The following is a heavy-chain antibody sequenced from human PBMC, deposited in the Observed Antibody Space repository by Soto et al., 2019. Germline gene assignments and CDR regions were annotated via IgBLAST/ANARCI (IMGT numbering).Heavy chain of an antibody. V-gene: IGHV4-4*07. D-gene: IGHD4-17*01. CDR3: ARGGNYGDYSVYGMDV. Sequence: PSETLSLTCTVSGGSISSYYWSWIRQPAGKGLGWIGRIYTSGSTNYNPSLKSRVTMSVDTSKNQFSLKLSSVTAADTAVYYCARGGNYGDYSVYGMDVWGQGTTVTVSS. CDR2: IYTSGST. CDR1: GGSISSYY. J-gene: IGHJ6*02.